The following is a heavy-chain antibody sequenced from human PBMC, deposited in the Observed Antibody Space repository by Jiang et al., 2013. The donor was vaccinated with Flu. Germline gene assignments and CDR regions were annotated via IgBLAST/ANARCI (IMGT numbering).Heavy chain of an antibody. Sequence: WVRQAPGQGLEWMGWINTNTGNPTYAQGFTGRFVFSLDTSVSTAYLQISSLKAEDTAVYYCARAPGGVVAATSLYDYWGQGTLVTVSS. CDR3: ARAPGGVVAATSLYDY. D-gene: IGHD2-15*01. CDR2: INTNTGNP. J-gene: IGHJ4*02. V-gene: IGHV7-4-1*02.